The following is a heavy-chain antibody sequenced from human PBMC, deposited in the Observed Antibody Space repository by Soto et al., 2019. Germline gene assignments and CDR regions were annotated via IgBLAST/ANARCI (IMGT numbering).Heavy chain of an antibody. CDR1: GSNFRNHG. J-gene: IGHJ5*02. V-gene: IGHV3-NL1*01. D-gene: IGHD2-15*01. Sequence: GGSLRLSCAASGSNFRNHGMHWVRQAPGKGLEWVSGISVSGTYTYYAESVKGRFTISRDNSKSTLYLQMNSLRAEDTAVYYCAKGGAVKLPRYNWFDPWGQGVLVTVSS. CDR3: AKGGAVKLPRYNWFDP. CDR2: ISVSGTYT.